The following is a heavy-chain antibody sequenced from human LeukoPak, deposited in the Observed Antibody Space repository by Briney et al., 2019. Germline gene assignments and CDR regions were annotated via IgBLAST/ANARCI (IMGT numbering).Heavy chain of an antibody. CDR3: ARDRVGQQLVLQWFDP. Sequence: ASVKVSCKASGYTFTSYGISWVRQAPGQGLEWMGWVSAYNGNTNYAQKLQGRVTMTTDTSTSTAYMELRSLRSDDTAVYYCARDRVGQQLVLQWFDPWGPGTLVTVSS. V-gene: IGHV1-18*01. CDR1: GYTFTSYG. D-gene: IGHD6-13*01. J-gene: IGHJ5*02. CDR2: VSAYNGNT.